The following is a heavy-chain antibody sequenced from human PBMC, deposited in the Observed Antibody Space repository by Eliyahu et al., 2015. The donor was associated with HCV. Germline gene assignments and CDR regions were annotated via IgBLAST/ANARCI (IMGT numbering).Heavy chain of an antibody. D-gene: IGHD1-26*01. J-gene: IGHJ4*02. V-gene: IGHV3-9*01. CDR1: GFTFXDYA. Sequence: EVQLVESGGGLVQPGRSLRLSCAASGFTFXDYAMXWVRQAPGKGLGGVSGISWNSGNIGYADSVKGRFTISRDNAKNSLYLQMNSLRAEDTALYYCAKADYSGNYSPGAFDYWGQGTLVTVSS. CDR2: ISWNSGNI. CDR3: AKADYSGNYSPGAFDY.